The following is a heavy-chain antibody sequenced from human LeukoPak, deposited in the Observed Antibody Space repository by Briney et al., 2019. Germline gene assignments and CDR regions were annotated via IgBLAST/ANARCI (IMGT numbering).Heavy chain of an antibody. V-gene: IGHV1-18*04. CDR1: GYTFTSYG. CDR3: ASHGYCSGGSCYIGGFDY. CDR2: ISAYNGNT. Sequence: ASVKVSCKASGYTFTSYGISWVRQAPGQGLEWMGWISAYNGNTNYAQKLQGRVTMTTDTSTSTAYMELRSLRSDDTAVYYCASHGYCSGGSCYIGGFDYWGQGTLVTVSS. D-gene: IGHD2-15*01. J-gene: IGHJ4*02.